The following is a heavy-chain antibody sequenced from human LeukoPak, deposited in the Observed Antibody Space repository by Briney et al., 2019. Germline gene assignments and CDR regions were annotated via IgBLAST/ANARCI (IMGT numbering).Heavy chain of an antibody. CDR3: ARGGPVGYYYDSSGYYEDY. V-gene: IGHV3-30*02. CDR1: GFIFSNYG. Sequence: SGGSLRLSCAASGFIFSNYGMHWVRQAPGKGLEWVAIIRYDGSSKYYADSVKGRFTISRDNSKNTLYLQMNSLRAEDTAVYYCARGGPVGYYYDSSGYYEDYWGQGTLVTVSS. CDR2: IRYDGSSK. D-gene: IGHD3-22*01. J-gene: IGHJ4*02.